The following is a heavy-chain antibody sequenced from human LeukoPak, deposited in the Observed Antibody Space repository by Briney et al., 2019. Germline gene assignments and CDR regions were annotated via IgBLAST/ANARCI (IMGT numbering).Heavy chain of an antibody. CDR3: AKDQKSKSSSSNYYYYYMDV. CDR2: ISSSGSTI. Sequence: GGSLRLSCAASGFTFSSYEMNWVRQAPGKGLEWVSYISSSGSTIYYADSVKGRFTISRDNSKNTLYLQMNSLRVEDTAVYYCAKDQKSKSSSSNYYYYYMDVWGKGTTVTVSS. CDR1: GFTFSSYE. D-gene: IGHD6-6*01. J-gene: IGHJ6*03. V-gene: IGHV3-48*03.